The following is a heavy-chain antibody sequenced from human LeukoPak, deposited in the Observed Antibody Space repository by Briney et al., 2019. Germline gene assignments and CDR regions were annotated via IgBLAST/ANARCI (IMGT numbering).Heavy chain of an antibody. J-gene: IGHJ5*02. D-gene: IGHD2-15*01. CDR2: IYYSGST. CDR1: GGSISSSSYY. V-gene: IGHV4-39*01. CDR3: ARHFGGSCYSCPFDP. Sequence: PSETLSLTCTVSGGSISSSSYYWGWIRQPPGKGLEWIGSIYYSGSTYYNPSLKSRVTISVDTSKNQFSLELSSVTAADTAVYYCARHFGGSCYSCPFDPWGQGTLVTVSS.